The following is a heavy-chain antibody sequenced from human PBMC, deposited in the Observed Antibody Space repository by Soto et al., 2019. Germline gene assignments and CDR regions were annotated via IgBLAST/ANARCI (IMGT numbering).Heavy chain of an antibody. J-gene: IGHJ6*02. CDR1: GYTLTELS. D-gene: IGHD3-3*01. V-gene: IGHV1-24*01. CDR3: ATDRGRFLEWPGPDQDYYYYYGMDV. Sequence: ASVKVSCKVSGYTLTELSMHWVRQAPGKGLEWMGGFDPEDGETIYAQKFQGRVTMTEDTSTDTAYMELSSLRSEDTAVYYCATDRGRFLEWPGPDQDYYYYYGMDVWGQGTTVTVSS. CDR2: FDPEDGET.